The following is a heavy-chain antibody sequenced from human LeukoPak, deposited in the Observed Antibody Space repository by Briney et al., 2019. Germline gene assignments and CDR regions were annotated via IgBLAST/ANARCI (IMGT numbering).Heavy chain of an antibody. CDR2: IYTSGST. CDR3: ARDTYYYDSSGYPDNAFDI. J-gene: IGHJ3*02. V-gene: IGHV4-61*02. CDR1: GGSISSGSYY. Sequence: SQTLSLTCTVSGGSISSGSYYWSWIRQPAGKGLEWIGRIYTSGSTNYNPSLKSRVTISVDTSKNQFSLKLSSVTAADTAVYYCARDTYYYDSSGYPDNAFDIWGQGTMVTVSS. D-gene: IGHD3-22*01.